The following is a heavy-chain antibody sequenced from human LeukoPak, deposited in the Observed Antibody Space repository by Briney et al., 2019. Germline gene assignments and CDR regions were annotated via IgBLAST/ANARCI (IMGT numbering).Heavy chain of an antibody. Sequence: GASVKVSCKASGYTFTGYYMHWVRQAPGQGLELMGWINPNSGGTNYAQKFQGRVTTTRDTSISTAYMELSRLRSDDTAVYYCARDPEATHYYYYYYMDVWGKGTTVTVSS. V-gene: IGHV1-2*02. CDR2: INPNSGGT. CDR1: GYTFTGYY. CDR3: ARDPEATHYYYYYYMDV. J-gene: IGHJ6*03.